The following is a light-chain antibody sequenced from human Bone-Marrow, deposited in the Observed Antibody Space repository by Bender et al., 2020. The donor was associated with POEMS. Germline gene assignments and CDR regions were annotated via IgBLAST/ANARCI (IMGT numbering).Light chain of an antibody. CDR1: SSDVGGYDY. J-gene: IGLJ2*01. CDR2: GIS. V-gene: IGLV2-14*03. Sequence: QSDLTQPASVSGSPGQSITISCIGTSSDVGGYDYVSWYQQHPGKAPKLMIYGISNRPSGVSDRFSGSKSGSTASLTISRLQSEDEADYYCSSYATASPVVFGGGTKLTVL. CDR3: SSYATASPVV.